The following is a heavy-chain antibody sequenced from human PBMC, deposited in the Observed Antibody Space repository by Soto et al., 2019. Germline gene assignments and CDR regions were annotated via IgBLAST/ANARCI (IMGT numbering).Heavy chain of an antibody. Sequence: PRESLKISCKGSGYSFTSYWIGWVRQMPGKGLEWMGIIYPGDSDTRYSPSFQGQVTISADKSISTAYLQWSSLKASDTAMYYCARPVQSSSWYGGAFDIWGQGTMVTVSS. CDR1: GYSFTSYW. V-gene: IGHV5-51*01. J-gene: IGHJ3*02. CDR2: IYPGDSDT. CDR3: ARPVQSSSWYGGAFDI. D-gene: IGHD6-13*01.